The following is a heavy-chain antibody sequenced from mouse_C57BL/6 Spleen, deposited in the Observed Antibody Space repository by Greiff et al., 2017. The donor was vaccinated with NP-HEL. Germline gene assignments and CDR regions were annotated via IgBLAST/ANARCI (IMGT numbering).Heavy chain of an antibody. J-gene: IGHJ4*01. CDR1: GFTFSDYG. D-gene: IGHD1-1*02. CDR3: SRGIWSLDAMDY. Sequence: EVHLVESGGGLVKPGGSLKLSCAASGFTFSDYGMHWVRQAPEKGLEWVAYISSGSSTIYYADTVKGRFTISIDNAKNTLFLQMTSLRSEDTAMYYCSRGIWSLDAMDYWGQGTSVTVSS. CDR2: ISSGSSTI. V-gene: IGHV5-17*01.